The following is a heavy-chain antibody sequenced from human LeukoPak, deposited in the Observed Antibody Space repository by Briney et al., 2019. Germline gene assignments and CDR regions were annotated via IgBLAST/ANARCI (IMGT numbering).Heavy chain of an antibody. CDR3: AREGGSSSWYYFDY. D-gene: IGHD6-13*01. CDR1: GFTFSSYN. Sequence: GGSLRLSCAASGFTFSSYNMNWVRQAPGKGLEWVSHISSSSRTIYYADPVKGRFTISRDNAKNSLYLQMNSLRAEDTAVYYCAREGGSSSWYYFDYWGQGTLVTVSS. CDR2: ISSSSRTI. V-gene: IGHV3-48*01. J-gene: IGHJ4*02.